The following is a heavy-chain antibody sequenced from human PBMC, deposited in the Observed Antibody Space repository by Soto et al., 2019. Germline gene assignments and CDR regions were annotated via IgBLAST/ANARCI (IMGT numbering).Heavy chain of an antibody. J-gene: IGHJ4*02. Sequence: LRLSCAASGFTFSDYYMSWIRQAPGKGLEWVSYISSSSGYTNYADSVKGRFTISRDNAKNSLYLQMNSLRAEDTAVYYCARHGATTEKYYFDYWGQGTLVTVSS. V-gene: IGHV3-11*06. D-gene: IGHD1-26*01. CDR2: ISSSSGYT. CDR3: ARHGATTEKYYFDY. CDR1: GFTFSDYY.